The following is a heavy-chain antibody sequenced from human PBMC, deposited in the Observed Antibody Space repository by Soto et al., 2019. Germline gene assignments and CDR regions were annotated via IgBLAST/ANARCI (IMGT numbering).Heavy chain of an antibody. CDR2: IYSGGST. V-gene: IGHV3-53*01. J-gene: IGHJ4*02. Sequence: EVQLVESGGGLIQPGGSLRLSCAASGFTVSSNYMSWVRQAPGKGLEWVSVIYSGGSTYYADSVKDRFTISRDNSENTLYLQMNGLRAEDTAVYYCARGGSRRLQLLFVFDSWGQGTLVTVSS. CDR3: ARGGSRRLQLLFVFDS. CDR1: GFTVSSNY. D-gene: IGHD1-1*01.